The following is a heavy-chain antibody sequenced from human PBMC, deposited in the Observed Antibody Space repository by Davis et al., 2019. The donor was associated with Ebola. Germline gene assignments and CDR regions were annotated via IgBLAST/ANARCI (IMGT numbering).Heavy chain of an antibody. J-gene: IGHJ6*04. V-gene: IGHV3-30*03. CDR1: GFTFSSYG. CDR3: VRDTYYYYNTMDV. Sequence: GESLKISCAASGFTFSSYGMHWVRQAPGKGLEWVAVISYDGRNQYYADSVKGRFTISRDNSKNTLYLQMNSLRAEDTAVYYCVRDTYYYYNTMDVWGKGTTVTVSS. CDR2: ISYDGRNQ.